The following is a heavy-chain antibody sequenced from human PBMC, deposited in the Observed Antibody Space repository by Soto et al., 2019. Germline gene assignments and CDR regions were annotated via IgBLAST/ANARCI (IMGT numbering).Heavy chain of an antibody. CDR1: GFTFSDYY. CDR3: ARVEQWELLTDY. V-gene: IGHV3-11*06. Sequence: PGGSLRLSCAASGFTFSDYYMSWIRQAPGKGLEWVSYISSSSSYTNYADSVKGRFTISRDNAKNSLYLQMNSLRAEDTAVYYCARVEQWELLTDYWGQGTLVTVSS. J-gene: IGHJ4*02. D-gene: IGHD1-26*01. CDR2: ISSSSSYT.